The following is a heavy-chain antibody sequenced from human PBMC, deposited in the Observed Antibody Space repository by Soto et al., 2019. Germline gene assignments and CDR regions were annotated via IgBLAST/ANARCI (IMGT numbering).Heavy chain of an antibody. Sequence: GGSLRLSCAASGFTFTRYSMNWVRQAPGKGLEWVSYISSSSNAIYYGDSVKGRFTISRDNAKNSLHLRMSSLRAEDTAIYYCARGGSSGWFFLDYWGQGALVTVSS. CDR1: GFTFTRYS. V-gene: IGHV3-48*04. J-gene: IGHJ4*02. D-gene: IGHD6-19*01. CDR3: ARGGSSGWFFLDY. CDR2: ISSSSNAI.